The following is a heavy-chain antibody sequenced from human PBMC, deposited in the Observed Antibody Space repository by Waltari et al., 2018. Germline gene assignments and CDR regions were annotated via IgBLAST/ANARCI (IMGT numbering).Heavy chain of an antibody. D-gene: IGHD3-10*01. V-gene: IGHV4-38-2*01. CDR1: GCSISSGYY. J-gene: IGHJ4*02. CDR2: IYHSGSN. Sequence: QVQLQESGPGLVKPSETLSLTCGVSGCSISSGYYWGWIRQPPGKGLEWIGSIYHSGSNYYNPSLKRRVTISVDTSKNQFSLKLSSVTAADTAVYYCARHPDYGSGRFSYWGQGTLVTVSS. CDR3: ARHPDYGSGRFSY.